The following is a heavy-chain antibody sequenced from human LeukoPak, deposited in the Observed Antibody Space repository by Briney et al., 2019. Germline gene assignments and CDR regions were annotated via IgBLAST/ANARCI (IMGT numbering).Heavy chain of an antibody. D-gene: IGHD2-15*01. Sequence: ASVKVSCKASGYTFTNFGISWVRQAPGQGLEWMGWISAYNGNTNYAQKLQGRITMTTDTSTNTAYMELRSLRSDDTAVYYCSRSGPGSCSGGSCYSNSWGQGTLVTVSS. CDR1: GYTFTNFG. CDR3: SRSGPGSCSGGSCYSNS. J-gene: IGHJ4*02. V-gene: IGHV1-18*01. CDR2: ISAYNGNT.